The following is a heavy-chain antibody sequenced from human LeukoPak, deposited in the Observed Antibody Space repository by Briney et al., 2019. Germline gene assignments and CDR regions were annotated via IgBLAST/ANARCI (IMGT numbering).Heavy chain of an antibody. V-gene: IGHV3-23*01. J-gene: IGHJ4*02. Sequence: PGGSLRLSCAASGFTFSSYAISWVRQAPAKVLEWVSAISGCGGSTYYADSVKGRFTISRDNSKNALYLQMNSLSAEDTAVYYCAKGIEYCGGDCYTPPTYDYWGQGTLVTVSS. CDR1: GFTFSSYA. D-gene: IGHD2-21*02. CDR2: ISGCGGST. CDR3: AKGIEYCGGDCYTPPTYDY.